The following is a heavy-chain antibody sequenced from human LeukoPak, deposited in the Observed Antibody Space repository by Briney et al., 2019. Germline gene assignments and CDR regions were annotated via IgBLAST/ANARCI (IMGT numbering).Heavy chain of an antibody. CDR2: VSAYNGNT. CDR3: ARDLYDFWSGYYTFDY. D-gene: IGHD3-3*01. CDR1: GYTFTSYG. Sequence: GASVKVSCKASGYTFTSYGISWVRQAPGQGLEWMGWVSAYNGNTNYAQKLQGRVTMTTDTSTSTAYMELRSLRSDDTAVYYCARDLYDFWSGYYTFDYWGQGTLVTVSS. V-gene: IGHV1-18*01. J-gene: IGHJ4*02.